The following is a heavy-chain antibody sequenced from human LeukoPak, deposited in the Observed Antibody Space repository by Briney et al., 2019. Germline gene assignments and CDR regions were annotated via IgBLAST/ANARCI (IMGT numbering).Heavy chain of an antibody. CDR2: IYRGGDST. CDR3: VRAVAVAGTFDY. CDR1: GFTVSSNY. V-gene: IGHV3-66*01. D-gene: IGHD6-19*01. J-gene: IGHJ4*02. Sequence: GGSLRLSCAASGFTVSSNYMSWVRQAPGKGLEWVSVIYRGGDSTYYADSVKGRFTLSRDNSKNTLYLQMNSLRGEDTAVYYCVRAVAVAGTFDYWGQGTLVTVPS.